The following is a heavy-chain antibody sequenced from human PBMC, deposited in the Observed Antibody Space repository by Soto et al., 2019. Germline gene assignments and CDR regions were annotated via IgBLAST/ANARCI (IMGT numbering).Heavy chain of an antibody. Sequence: EVQLVESGGGLVQPGGSLRLSCVASGFTFSDNWMHWVRQVPGKGLVCISHINSDGSGTSYADSVKGRFTISRDNAKNTLYLQMSSLRAEDTAVYYCARAAISGPLSWFDPWGQGTLVTVSS. CDR2: INSDGSGT. CDR1: GFTFSDNW. J-gene: IGHJ5*02. CDR3: ARAAISGPLSWFDP. V-gene: IGHV3-74*01.